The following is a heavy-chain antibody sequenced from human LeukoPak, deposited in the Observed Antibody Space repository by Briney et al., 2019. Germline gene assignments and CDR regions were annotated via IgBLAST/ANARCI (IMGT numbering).Heavy chain of an antibody. CDR1: GFTFSDYY. CDR2: ISSSGSTI. CDR3: ARLEYYYDSSGYLQFGSYAFDI. J-gene: IGHJ3*02. Sequence: GGSLRLSCAASGFTFSDYYMSWIRQAPGKGLEWVSYISSSGSTIYYADSVKGRFTISRDNAKNSLYLQLNSLRAEDTAVYYCARLEYYYDSSGYLQFGSYAFDIWGQGTMVTVSS. D-gene: IGHD3-22*01. V-gene: IGHV3-11*01.